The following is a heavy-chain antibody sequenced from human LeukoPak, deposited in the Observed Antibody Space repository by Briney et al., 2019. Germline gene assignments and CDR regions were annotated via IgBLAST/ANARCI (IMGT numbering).Heavy chain of an antibody. CDR2: INPNSGGT. CDR3: ARDRGYCSGGSYYRWFDP. CDR1: GYTFTGYY. Sequence: ASVKVSCKASGYTFTGYYMHWVRQAPGQGLEWMGWINPNSGGTNYAQKFQGRVTMTRDTSISTAYMELSRLRSDDTAVYYCARDRGYCSGGSYYRWFDPWGQGTLVTVSS. J-gene: IGHJ5*02. V-gene: IGHV1-2*02. D-gene: IGHD2-15*01.